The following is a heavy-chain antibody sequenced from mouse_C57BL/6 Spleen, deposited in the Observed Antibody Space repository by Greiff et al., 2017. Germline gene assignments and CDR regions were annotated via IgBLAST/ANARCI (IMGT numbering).Heavy chain of an antibody. CDR2: IYPGSGST. CDR1: GYTFTSYW. V-gene: IGHV1-55*01. D-gene: IGHD2-5*01. Sequence: VQLQQSGAELVKPGASVKMSCKASGYTFTSYWITWVKQRPGQGLEWIGDIYPGSGSTNYNEKFKSKATLTVDTSSSTAYMQLSSLTSEDSAVYYCARKGYYSNYANYFDYWGQGTTLTVSS. CDR3: ARKGYYSNYANYFDY. J-gene: IGHJ2*01.